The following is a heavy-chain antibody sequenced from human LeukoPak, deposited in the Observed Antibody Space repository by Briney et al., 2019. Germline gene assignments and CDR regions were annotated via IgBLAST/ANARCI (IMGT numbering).Heavy chain of an antibody. CDR1: GFTFSSYN. Sequence: GGSLRLSCAASGFTFSSYNMNWVRQAPGKGLEWVSSISGSSSYIYYADSVKGRFTISRDNAKNSLYLQMNSLRAEDTALYYCARDFGPPTDNWFDPWGQGTLVTVSS. CDR2: ISGSSSYI. J-gene: IGHJ5*02. CDR3: ARDFGPPTDNWFDP. V-gene: IGHV3-21*01. D-gene: IGHD3-10*01.